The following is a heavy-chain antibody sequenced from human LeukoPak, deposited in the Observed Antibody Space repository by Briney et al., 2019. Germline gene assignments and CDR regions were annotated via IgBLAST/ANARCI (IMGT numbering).Heavy chain of an antibody. CDR3: ARYKSIAAEMDV. V-gene: IGHV3-66*01. CDR1: GFTVSSNY. Sequence: GGSLRLSCAASGFTVSSNYMSWVRQAPGKGLEWVSVIYSGGSTYYADSVKGRFTISRDNSKNTLYLQMSSLRAEDTAVYYCARYKSIAAEMDVWGQGTTVTVSS. D-gene: IGHD6-13*01. CDR2: IYSGGST. J-gene: IGHJ6*02.